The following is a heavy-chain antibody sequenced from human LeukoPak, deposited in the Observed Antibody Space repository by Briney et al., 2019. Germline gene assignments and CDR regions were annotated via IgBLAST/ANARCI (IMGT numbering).Heavy chain of an antibody. D-gene: IGHD6-19*01. Sequence: SETLSLTCAVHGGSLSGYYWSWIRQPPGKGLEWIGEINQSGSTNYNPSLKSRVTISLDTSKNHFSLTLSSVTAADTAVYYCARRWLVPFHLYHWFDPWGQGTLVTVSS. J-gene: IGHJ5*02. V-gene: IGHV4-34*01. CDR1: GGSLSGYY. CDR2: INQSGST. CDR3: ARRWLVPFHLYHWFDP.